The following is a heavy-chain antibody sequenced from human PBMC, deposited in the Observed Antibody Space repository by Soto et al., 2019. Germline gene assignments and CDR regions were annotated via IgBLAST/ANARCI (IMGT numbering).Heavy chain of an antibody. Sequence: QVQLLQSGAEVKKPGASVRISCKASGYSFTSYTIHWVRQAPGQSHEWIGGVRGGNGKSRYSQKFQDRVTISRDTSASAAYLDLSSLTSADTAVYFCARETNAYLDYWGQGTLVTVSS. V-gene: IGHV1-3*01. CDR3: ARETNAYLDY. CDR2: VRGGNGKS. D-gene: IGHD2-8*01. J-gene: IGHJ4*02. CDR1: GYSFTSYT.